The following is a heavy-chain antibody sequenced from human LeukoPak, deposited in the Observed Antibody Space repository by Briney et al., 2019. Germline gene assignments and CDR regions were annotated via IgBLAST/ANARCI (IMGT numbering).Heavy chain of an antibody. CDR3: ASGAYRDYFDY. V-gene: IGHV3-48*03. CDR2: ISSRGSTI. D-gene: IGHD1-26*01. CDR1: GFTFSSYE. J-gene: IGHJ4*02. Sequence: QSGGSLRLSCAASGFTFSSYEVNWVRQAPGKGLEWISYISSRGSTIYYADSVKGRFTISRDNAKNSLYLQMNSLRAEDTAVYYCASGAYRDYFDYWGQETLVTVSS.